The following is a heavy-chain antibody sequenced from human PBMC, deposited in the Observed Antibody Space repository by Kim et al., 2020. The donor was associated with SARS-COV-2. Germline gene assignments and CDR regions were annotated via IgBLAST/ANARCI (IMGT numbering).Heavy chain of an antibody. Sequence: SETLSLTCTVSGVSFSSTSYYWGWIRQPPGKGLEWVGSIYFGGTSFHNPSLKSRVTMSADMSKNQYYLKLTSATAADTAVYYCARHPPRNYFDCSDYQTTAYFDYWGQGILVTVSS. V-gene: IGHV4-39*01. CDR3: ARHPPRNYFDCSDYQTTAYFDY. CDR2: IYFGGTS. J-gene: IGHJ4*03. D-gene: IGHD3-9*01. CDR1: GVSFSSTSYY.